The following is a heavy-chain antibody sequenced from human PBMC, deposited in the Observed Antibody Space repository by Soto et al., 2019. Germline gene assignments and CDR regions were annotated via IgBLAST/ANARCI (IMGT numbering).Heavy chain of an antibody. CDR2: IFYSGST. V-gene: IGHV4-39*01. Sequence: NPSETLSLTCTVSGDSISSSNYFWGWIRQPPGKGLEWIGTIFYSGSTYYNPSLKSRVTISVDTSKNQFSLRLISVTAADTALYYCARRYGWLYFDYWGQGSLVTVSS. CDR3: ARRYGWLYFDY. D-gene: IGHD6-19*01. J-gene: IGHJ4*02. CDR1: GDSISSSNYF.